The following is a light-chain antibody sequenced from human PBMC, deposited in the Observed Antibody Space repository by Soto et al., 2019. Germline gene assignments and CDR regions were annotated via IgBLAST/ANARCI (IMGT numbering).Light chain of an antibody. Sequence: IVLTQSPATLSSSPGERATLSCGASQSVSSSYVAWYQHKPGLAPRLLIHDTSSRAIGIPDRFSGSKSGTNFTLTIRRMEPEDVGMYYCQQYGSSPITFGQGTRREI. CDR2: DTS. CDR3: QQYGSSPIT. J-gene: IGKJ5*01. V-gene: IGKV3D-20*01. CDR1: QSVSSSY.